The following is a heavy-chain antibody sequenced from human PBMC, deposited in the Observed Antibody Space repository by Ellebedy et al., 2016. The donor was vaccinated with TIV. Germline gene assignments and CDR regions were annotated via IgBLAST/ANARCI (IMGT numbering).Heavy chain of an antibody. CDR1: GYSFTSYW. CDR3: ARQPKDIVVVPAAMRDYYYGMDV. J-gene: IGHJ6*02. Sequence: GESLKISCKGSGYSFTSYWIGWVRQMPGKGLEWMGIIYPGDSDTRYSPSFQGQVTISADKSISTAYLQWSSLKASDTAMYYCARQPKDIVVVPAAMRDYYYGMDVWGQGTTVTVSS. D-gene: IGHD2-2*01. CDR2: IYPGDSDT. V-gene: IGHV5-51*01.